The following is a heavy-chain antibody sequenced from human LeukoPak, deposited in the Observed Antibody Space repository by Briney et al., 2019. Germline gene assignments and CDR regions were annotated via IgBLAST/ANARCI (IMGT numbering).Heavy chain of an antibody. D-gene: IGHD1-1*01. J-gene: IGHJ4*02. Sequence: PGGSLRLSCAASGFTFSTYHMHWVRQAPGKGLEWVSSLSSSSSSFIYYADSVKGRFTISRDNAKNSVYLQMNSLRADDTAVYYCARGTYWSPLDFDYWGQGTLVTVSS. CDR3: ARGTYWSPLDFDY. V-gene: IGHV3-21*01. CDR2: LSSSSSSFI. CDR1: GFTFSTYH.